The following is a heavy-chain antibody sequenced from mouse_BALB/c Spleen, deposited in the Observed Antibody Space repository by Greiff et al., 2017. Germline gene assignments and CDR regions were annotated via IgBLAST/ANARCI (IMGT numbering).Heavy chain of an antibody. CDR1: GFNIKDTY. V-gene: IGHV14-3*02. J-gene: IGHJ1*01. Sequence: EVKLVESGAELVKPGASVKLSCTASGFNIKDTYMHWVKQRPEQGLEWIGRIDPANGNTKYDPKFQGKATITADTSSNTAYLQLSSLTSEDTAVYYCAPFRDYDWYFDVWGAGTTVTVSA. D-gene: IGHD2-4*01. CDR3: APFRDYDWYFDV. CDR2: IDPANGNT.